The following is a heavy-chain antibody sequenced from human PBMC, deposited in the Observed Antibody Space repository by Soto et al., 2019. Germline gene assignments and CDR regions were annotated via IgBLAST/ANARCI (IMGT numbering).Heavy chain of an antibody. CDR1: GFTFSSYA. CDR2: ISGSGGST. Sequence: EVQLLESGGGLVQPGGSLRLSCAASGFTFSSYAVSWVRQAPGKGLEWVSAISGSGGSTYYADSVKGRFTISRDNSKNTLYLQMNSLRAEDTAVYYCAKDHVTYSSGPRRFQHWGQGTLATVSS. CDR3: AKDHVTYSSGPRRFQH. V-gene: IGHV3-23*01. D-gene: IGHD6-19*01. J-gene: IGHJ1*01.